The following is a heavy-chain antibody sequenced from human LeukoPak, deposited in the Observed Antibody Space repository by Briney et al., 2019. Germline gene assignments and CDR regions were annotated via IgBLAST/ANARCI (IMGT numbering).Heavy chain of an antibody. J-gene: IGHJ3*02. CDR1: GYSFTDYC. D-gene: IGHD3-10*01. CDR2: IYPDDSDI. V-gene: IGHV5-51*01. CDR3: ARHGRGSRSPNACDI. Sequence: GESLRISCKGSGYSFTDYCNGWVRQMSGEGLQWMGIIYPDDSDIRYGPSFQGQVTISADKSIITAYLQWSSLKASDTAMYYCARHGRGSRSPNACDIWGQGTMVTVSS.